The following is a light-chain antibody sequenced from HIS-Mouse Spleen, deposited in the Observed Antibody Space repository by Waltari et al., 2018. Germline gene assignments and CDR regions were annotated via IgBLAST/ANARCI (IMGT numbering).Light chain of an antibody. CDR3: QVWDSSSDRV. J-gene: IGLJ1*01. CDR1: NIGRKS. Sequence: SYVLTQPPSVSVAPGQTARITCGGNNIGRKSVHWYQQKPGQAPVLVVYDDRDRPSGIPERFSGSNSGNTATLTISRVEAGDEADYYCQVWDSSSDRVFGTGTKVTVL. V-gene: IGLV3-21*02. CDR2: DDR.